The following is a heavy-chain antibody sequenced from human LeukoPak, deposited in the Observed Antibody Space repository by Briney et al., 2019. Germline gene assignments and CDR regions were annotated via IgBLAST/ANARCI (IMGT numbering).Heavy chain of an antibody. J-gene: IGHJ4*02. CDR2: IWYDGSNK. CDR1: GFTFSSYG. V-gene: IGHV3-33*06. Sequence: GRSLRLSCAASGFTFSSYGMQWVRQAPGKGLESVAVIWYDGSNKYYADSVKGRFTISRDNSKNTLYLQMNSLRAEDTAVYYCAKAGGSGPTDYWGQGTLVTVSS. CDR3: AKAGGSGPTDY. D-gene: IGHD3-10*01.